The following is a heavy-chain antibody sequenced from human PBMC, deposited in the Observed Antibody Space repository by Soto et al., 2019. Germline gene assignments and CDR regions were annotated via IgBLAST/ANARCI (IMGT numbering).Heavy chain of an antibody. CDR2: INPKTGDT. J-gene: IGHJ5*02. CDR3: ATGTNGTTGWYHP. CDR1: GYTFTDFS. V-gene: IGHV1-2*02. Sequence: QEQLVQSGTEVKKPGASVTVSCKSSGYTFTDFSLHWLRQAPGQGLEWVGWINPKTGDTKSSQKCQGRVTMSRDTAVSTAYIDLTSLTSDDKAMYYCATGTNGTTGWYHPWGQGTRVTVSS. D-gene: IGHD1-1*01.